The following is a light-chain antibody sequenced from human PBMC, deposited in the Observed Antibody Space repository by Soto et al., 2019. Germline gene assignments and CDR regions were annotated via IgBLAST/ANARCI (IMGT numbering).Light chain of an antibody. CDR3: QQSDSTPRT. Sequence: IKLTQSPSSRAASVGDRVTITCRASQGIRNGLGWYQQKPGKAPKLLIHTASSLQSGVPSRFSGSESGTDFTLTISSLQPEDFATYYCQQSDSTPRTFGGGTKV. CDR2: TAS. J-gene: IGKJ4*01. V-gene: IGKV1-39*01. CDR1: QGIRNG.